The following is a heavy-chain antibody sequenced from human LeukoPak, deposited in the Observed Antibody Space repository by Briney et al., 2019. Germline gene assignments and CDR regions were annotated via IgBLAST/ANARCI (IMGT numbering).Heavy chain of an antibody. V-gene: IGHV4-4*07. CDR1: GGSISSYY. Sequence: SETLSLTCTVSGGSISSYYWSWIRQPAGKGLEWIGRIYTSGSTNYNPSLKSRVTISVDTSKNQFSLRLMSVTAADTAIYYCARDRGTTVTRYYYAMDVWGQGTTVTVSS. D-gene: IGHD4-17*01. CDR3: ARDRGTTVTRYYYAMDV. J-gene: IGHJ6*02. CDR2: IYTSGST.